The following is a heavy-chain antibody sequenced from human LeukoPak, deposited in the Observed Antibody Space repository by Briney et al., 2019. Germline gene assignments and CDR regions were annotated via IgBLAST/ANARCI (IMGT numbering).Heavy chain of an antibody. V-gene: IGHV3-66*01. CDR2: IYTGGTT. Sequence: GGSLRLSCAASGFTVNSQYMSWVRQALGKGLEWVSIIYTGGTTHYADSVKGRFTISRDNAKNTLYLQMNSLRAEDTAVYYCARRKVVSAYYYGMDVWGQGTTVTVSS. CDR1: GFTVNSQY. J-gene: IGHJ6*02. D-gene: IGHD2-2*01. CDR3: ARRKVVSAYYYGMDV.